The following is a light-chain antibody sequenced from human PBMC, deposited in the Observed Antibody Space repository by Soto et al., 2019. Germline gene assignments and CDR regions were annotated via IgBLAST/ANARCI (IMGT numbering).Light chain of an antibody. CDR1: SSNIGTGYD. V-gene: IGLV1-40*01. CDR2: GNS. CDR3: QSYDSSLSAYV. J-gene: IGLJ1*01. Sequence: QSVLTQPPSVSGAPGQRVTISCTGSSSNIGTGYDVHWYQQLPGTAPKLLIYGNSNRPSGVPDRFSGSKSGTSASLAITGLQAEDVSDYFCQSYDSSLSAYVFGTGNNVTDL.